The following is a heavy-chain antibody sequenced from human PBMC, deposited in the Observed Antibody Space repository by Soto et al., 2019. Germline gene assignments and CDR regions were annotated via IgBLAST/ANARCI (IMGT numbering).Heavy chain of an antibody. CDR2: ISYDGSNK. CDR1: GLTFSSSL. Sequence: QVQLVESGGGVVQPGRSLRLSCAASGLTFSSSLMHWVRQAPGKGLEWVAVISYDGSNKYYADSVKGRFTISRDNSKNTLYLQMNSLRVEDTAVYYCAREFTLTTFDYWGQGTLVTVSS. J-gene: IGHJ4*02. D-gene: IGHD4-17*01. CDR3: AREFTLTTFDY. V-gene: IGHV3-30-3*01.